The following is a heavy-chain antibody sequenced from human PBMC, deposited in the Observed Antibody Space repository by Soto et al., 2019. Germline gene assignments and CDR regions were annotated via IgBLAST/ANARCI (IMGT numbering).Heavy chain of an antibody. V-gene: IGHV3-30*18. Sequence: GGSLRLSCAASGFTFSSYGMHWVRQAPGKGLEWVAVISYDGSNKYYADSVKGRFTISRDNSKNTLYLQMNSLRAEDTAVYYCAKDRFVDTAMDPYYGMDVWGQGTTVTVSS. J-gene: IGHJ6*02. CDR3: AKDRFVDTAMDPYYGMDV. CDR2: ISYDGSNK. CDR1: GFTFSSYG. D-gene: IGHD5-18*01.